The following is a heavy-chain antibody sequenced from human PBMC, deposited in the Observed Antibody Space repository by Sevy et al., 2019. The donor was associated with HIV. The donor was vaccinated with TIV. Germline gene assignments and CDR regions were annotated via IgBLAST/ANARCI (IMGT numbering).Heavy chain of an antibody. J-gene: IGHJ4*02. CDR3: ARGGGYCGGDCYSIDY. CDR2: IWYDGTIK. V-gene: IGHV3-33*08. CDR1: GFTFSSYV. Sequence: GGSLRLSCAASGFTFSSYVMHWVRQAPGKGLEWVALIWYDGTIKYYADSVKGRFTMSRDNSKDTRFLQMNSLTPEDTAVYYCARGGGYCGGDCYSIDYWGQGALVTVSS. D-gene: IGHD2-21*02.